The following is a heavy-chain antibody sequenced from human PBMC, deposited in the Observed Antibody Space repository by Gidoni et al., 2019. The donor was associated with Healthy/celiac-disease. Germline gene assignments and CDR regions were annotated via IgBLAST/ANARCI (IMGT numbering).Heavy chain of an antibody. CDR1: GFTFSSYW. CDR2: INSDGSST. D-gene: IGHD3-22*01. V-gene: IGHV3-74*01. CDR3: ARDGGMIVPLMDV. Sequence: EVQLVESGGGLVQPGGSLRLSCAASGFTFSSYWMHWVRKAPGKGLVWVSRINSDGSSTSYADSVKGRFTISRDNAKNTLYLQMNSLRAEDTAVYYCARDGGMIVPLMDVWGQGTTVTVSS. J-gene: IGHJ6*02.